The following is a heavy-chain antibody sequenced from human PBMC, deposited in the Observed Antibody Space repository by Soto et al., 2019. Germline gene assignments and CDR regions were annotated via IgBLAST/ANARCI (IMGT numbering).Heavy chain of an antibody. CDR2: IYYSGST. Sequence: QLQLQESGPGLVKPSETLSLTCTVSGGSISSSSYYWGWIRQPPGKGLEWIGSIYYSGSTYYNPSLKSRVTISGDTSKNQFSLKLSSVTAADTAGYYCARQGSSSWGAYYYYGMDVWGQGTTVTVSS. CDR3: ARQGSSSWGAYYYYGMDV. J-gene: IGHJ6*02. D-gene: IGHD6-13*01. V-gene: IGHV4-39*01. CDR1: GGSISSSSYY.